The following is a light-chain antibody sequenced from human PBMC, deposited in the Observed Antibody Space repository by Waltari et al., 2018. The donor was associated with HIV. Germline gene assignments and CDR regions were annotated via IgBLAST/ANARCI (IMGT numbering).Light chain of an antibody. CDR1: QSLGSN. V-gene: IGKV3D-15*01. CDR2: EAS. J-gene: IGKJ4*01. CDR3: QQYSDWPLT. Sequence: EILMMQSPATLSMSLGIRVTLSCRANQSLGSNVAWYHQRPGQTPRLLVYEASTRAPDTPTRFTGSGSGTKFTLTIISLQSEDFGVYFCQQYSDWPLTFGGGTKVDIK.